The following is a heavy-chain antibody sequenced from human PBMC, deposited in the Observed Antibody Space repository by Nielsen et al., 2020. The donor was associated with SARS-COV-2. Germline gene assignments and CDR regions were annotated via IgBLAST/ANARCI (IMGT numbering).Heavy chain of an antibody. CDR1: GYTFTSHY. D-gene: IGHD2-15*01. CDR2: INSSGGRT. J-gene: IGHJ4*02. V-gene: IGHV1-46*01. Sequence: VKVSCKTSGYTFTSHYVHWVRQAPGQGLEWMGLINSSGGRTIYAQMFQGRVTVTRDTSTSTVYMELSSLRSEDTAVYYCARGGLVVVDSFDYWGQGTLVTVSS. CDR3: ARGGLVVVDSFDY.